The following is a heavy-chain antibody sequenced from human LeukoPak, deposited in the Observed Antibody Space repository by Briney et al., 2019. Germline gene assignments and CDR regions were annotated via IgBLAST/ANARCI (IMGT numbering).Heavy chain of an antibody. Sequence: GRSLRLSCAASGFTFSSYGMHWVRQAPGKGLEWVAVISYDGSNKYYADSVKGRFTISRDNAKNSLYLQMNSLRAEDTAVYYCARHNLGYLGYYFDYWGQGTLVTVSS. V-gene: IGHV3-30*03. CDR1: GFTFSSYG. D-gene: IGHD3-22*01. CDR3: ARHNLGYLGYYFDY. J-gene: IGHJ4*02. CDR2: ISYDGSNK.